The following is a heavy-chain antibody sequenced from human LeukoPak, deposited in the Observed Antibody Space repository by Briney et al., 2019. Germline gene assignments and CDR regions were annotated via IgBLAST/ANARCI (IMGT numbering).Heavy chain of an antibody. CDR2: ISASGST. J-gene: IGHJ4*02. V-gene: IGHV4-61*02. CDR1: GGSISSATYY. Sequence: SETLSLTCTVSGGSISSATYYWSWIRQPAGKGLEWIGRISASGSTNYNPSLKSRVTISVNTSKSQFSLKLSSVTATDTAVYYCAREQRWLQSLDYWGQGTLVTVSS. D-gene: IGHD5-24*01. CDR3: AREQRWLQSLDY.